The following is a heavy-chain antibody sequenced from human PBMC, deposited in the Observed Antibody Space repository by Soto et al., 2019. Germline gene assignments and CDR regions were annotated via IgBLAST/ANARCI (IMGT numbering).Heavy chain of an antibody. V-gene: IGHV3-48*03. CDR1: GFTFSSYE. CDR2: ISSSGSTI. CDR3: ARFWDRFWDGSSPIYGMDV. D-gene: IGHD6-13*01. J-gene: IGHJ6*02. Sequence: GGSLRLSCAASGFTFSSYEMNWVRQAPGKGLEWVSYISSSGSTIYYADSVKGRFTISRDNAKNSLYLQMNSLRAEDTAVYYCARFWDRFWDGSSPIYGMDVWGQGTTVTVSS.